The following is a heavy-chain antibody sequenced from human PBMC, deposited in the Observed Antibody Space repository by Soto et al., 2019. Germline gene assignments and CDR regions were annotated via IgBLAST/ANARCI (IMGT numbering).Heavy chain of an antibody. D-gene: IGHD2-21*02. Sequence: QVQLVESGGGGVKPGTSLRLSCKASGFIFRDYLIHWVRQASGKGLELLAVLSFDGTAEYYADSTRGRFTISRDIPKSTTYLVINNVRREDTAMYYCARVATRLQSMEVLESWGQGTLVTVPS. CDR1: GFIFRDYL. V-gene: IGHV3-30*03. CDR2: LSFDGTAE. J-gene: IGHJ4*02. CDR3: ARVATRLQSMEVLES.